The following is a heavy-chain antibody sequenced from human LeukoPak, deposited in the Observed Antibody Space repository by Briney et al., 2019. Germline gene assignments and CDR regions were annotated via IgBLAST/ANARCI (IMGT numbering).Heavy chain of an antibody. J-gene: IGHJ4*02. V-gene: IGHV1-8*01. Sequence: GASVRVSCMASGYTFTGYDINWVRQAPGQGPEWMGWMNPNSGNTDYAQKFQGRVSMTRDTSINTAYMELSSLGSEDTAVYYSARGSSGYSYGYGDYWGQGTLVTVSS. CDR1: GYTFTGYD. CDR3: ARGSSGYSYGYGDY. D-gene: IGHD5-18*01. CDR2: MNPNSGNT.